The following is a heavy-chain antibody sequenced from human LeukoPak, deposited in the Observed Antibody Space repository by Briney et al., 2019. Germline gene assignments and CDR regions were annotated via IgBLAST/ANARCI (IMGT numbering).Heavy chain of an antibody. CDR3: VTKKGPSGWPV. CDR1: GFSLTSYE. CDR2: FSSGGNTE. J-gene: IGHJ4*02. V-gene: IGHV3-48*03. Sequence: GGSLRLSCAASGFSLTSYEMNWVRQTPGRGLEWVSHFSSGGNTEYYADSVRGRFSMSRDNAKNSLYLEMNSLRAEDTAVYHCVTKKGPSGWPVWGQGTQVMVSS. D-gene: IGHD6-19*01.